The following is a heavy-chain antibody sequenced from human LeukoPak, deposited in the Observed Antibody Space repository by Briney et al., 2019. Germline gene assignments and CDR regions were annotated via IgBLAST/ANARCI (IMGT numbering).Heavy chain of an antibody. Sequence: SGGSLRLSCEASGLTFSSCGMSWVRQAPGKGLEWMSTIGSGGDNAYNADFVKGRFTISRDNSKNMLYLEMNSLKAEDTALYYCAKGGRLSGPFQYWGQGTLVTVAS. D-gene: IGHD2-15*01. CDR1: GLTFSSCG. V-gene: IGHV3-23*01. CDR2: IGSGGDNA. J-gene: IGHJ4*02. CDR3: AKGGRLSGPFQY.